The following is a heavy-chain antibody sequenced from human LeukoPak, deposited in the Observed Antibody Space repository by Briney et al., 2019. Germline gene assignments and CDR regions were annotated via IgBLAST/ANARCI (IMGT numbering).Heavy chain of an antibody. CDR1: GGSISSGGYY. Sequence: SETLPLTCTVSGGSISSGGYYWSWIRQHPGKGLEWIGYIYYSGSTYYNPSLKSRVTISVDTSKNQFSLKLSSVTAADTAVYYCTRGASFSEVSISVGVSLDYWGQGTLVTVSS. CDR3: TRGASFSEVSISVGVSLDY. V-gene: IGHV4-31*03. J-gene: IGHJ4*02. CDR2: IYYSGST. D-gene: IGHD2-21*01.